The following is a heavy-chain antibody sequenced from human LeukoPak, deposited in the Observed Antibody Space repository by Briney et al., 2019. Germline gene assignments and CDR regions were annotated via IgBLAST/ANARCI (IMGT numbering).Heavy chain of an antibody. Sequence: GGSLRLSCAASGFTFSSYSMNWVRQAPGKGLEWVSYISSSSSTIYYADSVKGRFTISRDNAKNSLYLQMNSLRAEDTAVYYCAKGPWYRAYFDLWGRGTLVTVSS. J-gene: IGHJ2*01. CDR2: ISSSSSTI. D-gene: IGHD1-26*01. CDR3: AKGPWYRAYFDL. CDR1: GFTFSSYS. V-gene: IGHV3-48*01.